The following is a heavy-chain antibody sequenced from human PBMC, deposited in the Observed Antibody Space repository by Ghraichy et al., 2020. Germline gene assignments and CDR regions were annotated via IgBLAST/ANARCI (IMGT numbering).Heavy chain of an antibody. V-gene: IGHV4-34*01. CDR2: INHSGST. CDR3: ARVPLHHGHYYYAMDV. CDR1: GGSFSGYY. D-gene: IGHD4-17*01. J-gene: IGHJ6*02. Sequence: SETLSLTCTVYGGSFSGYYWTWIRQPPAKGLEWIGEINHSGSTNYNPSLKSRVTISIDTSKNQFSLRLSSVTAADTAVYYCARVPLHHGHYYYAMDVWGQGTTVTVSS.